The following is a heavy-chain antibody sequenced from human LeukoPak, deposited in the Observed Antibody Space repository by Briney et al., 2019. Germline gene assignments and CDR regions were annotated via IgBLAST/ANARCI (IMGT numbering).Heavy chain of an antibody. D-gene: IGHD2-2*02. J-gene: IGHJ6*03. CDR1: GGSFSGYY. CDR3: ARGVLDCSSTSCYRVGDYYYYYMDV. Sequence: SETLSLTCAVYGGSFSGYYWSWIRQPPGKGLEWIGEINHSGSTNYNPSLKSRVTISVDTSKNQFSLKLSSVTAADTAVYYCARGVLDCSSTSCYRVGDYYYYYMDVWGKGTTVTVSS. V-gene: IGHV4-34*01. CDR2: INHSGST.